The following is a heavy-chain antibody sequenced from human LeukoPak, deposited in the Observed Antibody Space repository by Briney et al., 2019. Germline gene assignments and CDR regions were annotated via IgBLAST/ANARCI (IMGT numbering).Heavy chain of an antibody. V-gene: IGHV3-23*01. CDR1: GFTFSTCA. J-gene: IGHJ4*02. Sequence: GGSLRLSCAASGFTFSTCAMSWVRQAPGKGLEWVSTIGNSGANTYYADSVKGRFTISRDNSKNTLYLQMNSLRAEDTAVYYCANRGKYFFGYWGQGTLVTVSS. CDR3: ANRGKYFFGY. D-gene: IGHD1-14*01. CDR2: IGNSGANT.